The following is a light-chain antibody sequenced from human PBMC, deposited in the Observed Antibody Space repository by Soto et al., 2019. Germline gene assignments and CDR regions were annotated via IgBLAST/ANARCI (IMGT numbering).Light chain of an antibody. CDR3: QQYSNYSRT. CDR2: EAS. CDR1: QTISSW. V-gene: IGKV1-5*03. Sequence: DIQMTQSPSTLSASVGDRVTLTCRASQTISSWLAWYQQKPGKAPKLLICEASSLQSGVPSRFSGSGSGTEFTLTISSLQPDDFATYFCQQYSNYSRTFGQGAKVDIK. J-gene: IGKJ1*01.